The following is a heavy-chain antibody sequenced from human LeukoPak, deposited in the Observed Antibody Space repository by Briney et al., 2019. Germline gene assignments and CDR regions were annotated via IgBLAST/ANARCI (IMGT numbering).Heavy chain of an antibody. D-gene: IGHD3-22*01. J-gene: IGHJ4*02. V-gene: IGHV3-23*01. CDR3: AKGSSGYFFDL. CDR1: GFIFNNYG. CDR2: ISNDGGGT. Sequence: GGSLRLSCAASGFIFNNYGLVWVRQAPGKGLEWVSAISNDGGGTTYADFVKGRFIVSRDNSKNTLFLQMNSLRAEDTALYYCAKGSSGYFFDLWGQETLVTVSS.